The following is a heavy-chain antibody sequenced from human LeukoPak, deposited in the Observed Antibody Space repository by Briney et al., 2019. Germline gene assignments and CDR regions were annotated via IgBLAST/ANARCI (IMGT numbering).Heavy chain of an antibody. V-gene: IGHV1-2*02. CDR1: GYTFTSYY. Sequence: GASVKVSCKTSGYTFTSYYIHWVRQAPGQGPEWMGWISPNSGGTNYAQKFQDRVSMTRDTSINTAYMELSRLRSDDTAMYYCVRDGSFDIWGQGTMVTVSS. CDR2: ISPNSGGT. CDR3: VRDGSFDI. J-gene: IGHJ3*02. D-gene: IGHD3-10*01.